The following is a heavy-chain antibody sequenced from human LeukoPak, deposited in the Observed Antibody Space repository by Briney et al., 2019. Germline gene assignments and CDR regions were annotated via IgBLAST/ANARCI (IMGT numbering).Heavy chain of an antibody. J-gene: IGHJ4*02. CDR2: ISSSSSTI. CDR3: ARAPHCSSTSCYSDYFDY. Sequence: PGGSLRLSCAASGFTFSSYSMNWVRQAPGKGLEWVSYISSSSSTIYYADSVKGRFTISRDNAKNSLYLQMNSLRAEDTAVYYCARAPHCSSTSCYSDYFDYWGQGTLVTVSS. D-gene: IGHD2-2*02. V-gene: IGHV3-48*01. CDR1: GFTFSSYS.